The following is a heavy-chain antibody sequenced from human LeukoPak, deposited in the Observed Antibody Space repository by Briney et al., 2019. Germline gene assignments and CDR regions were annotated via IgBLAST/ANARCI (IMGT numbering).Heavy chain of an antibody. CDR2: INHSGST. CDR3: ARDYYDSSGYSHYDY. Sequence: SETLSPTCAVYGGSFSGYYWSWIRQPPGKGLEWIGEINHSGSTNYNPSLKSRVTISVDTSKNQFSLQLNSVTPEDTAVYYCARDYYDSSGYSHYDYWGQGTLVAVSS. CDR1: GGSFSGYY. D-gene: IGHD3-22*01. J-gene: IGHJ4*02. V-gene: IGHV4-34*01.